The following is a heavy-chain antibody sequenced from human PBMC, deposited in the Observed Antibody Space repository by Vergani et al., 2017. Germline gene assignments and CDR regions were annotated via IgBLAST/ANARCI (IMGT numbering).Heavy chain of an antibody. CDR1: GFTFSSYA. V-gene: IGHV3-30*14. J-gene: IGHJ3*01. Sequence: QVQLVESGGGVVQPGRSLRLSCAASGFTFSSYAMHWVRQAPGKGLEWVAVISYDGSNKYYADSVKGRFTISRDNSKTTLYLQMNSLRAEDTAVYYCARWGQRRVFGAFDFWGQGIMIIFSS. CDR3: ARWGQRRVFGAFDF. D-gene: IGHD6-25*01. CDR2: ISYDGSNK.